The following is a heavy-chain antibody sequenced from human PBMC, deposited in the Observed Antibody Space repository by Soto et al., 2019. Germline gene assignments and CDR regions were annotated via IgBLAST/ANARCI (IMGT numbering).Heavy chain of an antibody. CDR1: GDSMDSFY. V-gene: IGHV4-59*04. CDR3: ATSQKGYNWNYFDH. J-gene: IGHJ4*02. D-gene: IGHD1-20*01. Sequence: SETLSLTCTVSGDSMDSFYWNWIRQPPGKGLEWIGNIYYTGSTYYNPSLESRVSMSIDTSKNQFSLKVSGVSAADTAVYYCATSQKGYNWNYFDHWGQGALVTVSS. CDR2: IYYTGST.